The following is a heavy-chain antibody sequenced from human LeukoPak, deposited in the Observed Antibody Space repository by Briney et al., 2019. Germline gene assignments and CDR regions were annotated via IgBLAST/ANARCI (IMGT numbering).Heavy chain of an antibody. J-gene: IGHJ4*02. CDR1: GLTVSSNY. Sequence: GGSLRLSCAASGLTVSSNYMSWVRQAPGKGLEWVSVIYSGGSTYYADSVKGRFTISRDNSKNTLYLQMNSLRAEDTAVYYCAGAGRDGYNYADYWGQGTLVTVSS. CDR2: IYSGGST. V-gene: IGHV3-53*01. D-gene: IGHD5-24*01. CDR3: AGAGRDGYNYADY.